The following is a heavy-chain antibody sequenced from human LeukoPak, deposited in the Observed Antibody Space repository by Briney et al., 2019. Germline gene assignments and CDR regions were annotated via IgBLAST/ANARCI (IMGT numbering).Heavy chain of an antibody. D-gene: IGHD2-15*01. V-gene: IGHV1-8*01. J-gene: IGHJ4*02. CDR2: MNPYSGNT. CDR1: GYTFTNYD. Sequence: ASVKVSCKASGYTFTNYDIHWVRHATGQGLEWMGWMNPYSGNTGYAQKFQGRVTMTRDTSINTAYLELSSLKSGDTAVYYCARVPAARDFGYWGQGTPVIVSS. CDR3: ARVPAARDFGY.